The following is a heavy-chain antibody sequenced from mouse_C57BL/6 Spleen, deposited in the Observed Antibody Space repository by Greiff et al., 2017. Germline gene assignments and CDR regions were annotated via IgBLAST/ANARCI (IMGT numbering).Heavy chain of an antibody. D-gene: IGHD1-2*01. J-gene: IGHJ2*01. CDR1: GYSFTGYY. CDR2: INPSTGGT. Sequence: VQLQQSGPELVKPGASVKISCKASGYSFTGYYMNWVKQSPEKSLEWIGEINPSTGGTTYNQKFKAKATLTVDKSSSTAYMQLKSLTSEDSAVYYCARSSHDYGGGYYFDYWGQGTTLTVSS. V-gene: IGHV1-42*01. CDR3: ARSSHDYGGGYYFDY.